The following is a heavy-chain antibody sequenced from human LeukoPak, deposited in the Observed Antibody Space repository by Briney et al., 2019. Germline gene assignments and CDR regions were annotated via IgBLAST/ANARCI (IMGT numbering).Heavy chain of an antibody. J-gene: IGHJ4*02. V-gene: IGHV3-11*01. CDR3: ARYRVITNDYFDS. D-gene: IGHD3-16*01. CDR1: GFTFGDYY. CDR2: ISNSGNTI. Sequence: GGSLRLSCAASGFTFGDYYMTWIRQAPGKGLEWVSYISNSGNTIKEADSEKGRFTISRDNAQNSLFLQMKSLRAEDTAVYYCARYRVITNDYFDSWGQGTLVTVSS.